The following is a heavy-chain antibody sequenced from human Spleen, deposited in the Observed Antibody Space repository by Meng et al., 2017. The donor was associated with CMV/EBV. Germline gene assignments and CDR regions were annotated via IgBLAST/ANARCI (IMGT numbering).Heavy chain of an antibody. J-gene: IGHJ4*02. CDR1: GLTFSSYG. CDR2: IGATAGGT. D-gene: IGHD2-21*01. V-gene: IGHV3-23*01. Sequence: GESLKISCAASGLTFSSYGMSWVRQAPGKGLEWVSSIGATAGGTYYADSVKGRFTISRDNAKNTLYLQMNSLRVEDTAVYYCAKYSAVGERLYYFDYWGQGTLVTSPQ. CDR3: AKYSAVGERLYYFDY.